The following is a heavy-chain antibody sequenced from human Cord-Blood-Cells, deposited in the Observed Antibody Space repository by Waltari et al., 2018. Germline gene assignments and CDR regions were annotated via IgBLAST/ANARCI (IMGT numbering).Heavy chain of an antibody. D-gene: IGHD7-27*01. CDR3: ATGSYYYGMDV. Sequence: EVQLVESGGGLVQPGGSLSLSCAASGFTFSSYWMPWVRQAPGKGRVWVLRSNSDGRSTSYADSVKGRFTISRDNAKNTLYLQMNSLRAEDTAVYYCATGSYYYGMDVWGQGTTVTVSS. J-gene: IGHJ6*02. V-gene: IGHV3-74*01. CDR1: GFTFSSYW. CDR2: SNSDGRST.